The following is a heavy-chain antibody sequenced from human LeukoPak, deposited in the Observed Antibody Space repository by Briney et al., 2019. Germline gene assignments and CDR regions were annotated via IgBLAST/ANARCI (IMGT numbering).Heavy chain of an antibody. Sequence: ASVKVSCKASGYTFTTYGISWVRQAPGQGLEWMGWMNPNSGNTGYAQKFQGRVTMTRNTSISTAYMELSSLRSEDTAVYYCARAQMVSSSWFYYYYYMDVWGKGTTVTISS. V-gene: IGHV1-8*02. CDR1: GYTFTTYG. D-gene: IGHD6-13*01. CDR3: ARAQMVSSSWFYYYYYMDV. CDR2: MNPNSGNT. J-gene: IGHJ6*03.